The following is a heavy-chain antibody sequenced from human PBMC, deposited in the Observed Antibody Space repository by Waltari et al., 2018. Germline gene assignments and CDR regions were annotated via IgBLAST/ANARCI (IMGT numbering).Heavy chain of an antibody. CDR1: GGSISSSSYY. CDR2: IYYSGRH. V-gene: IGHV4-39*01. D-gene: IGHD6-19*01. CDR3: ARLRPSERAGTDFGAFDI. Sequence: QLQLQESGPGLVKPSETLSLTCTVSGGSISSSSYYWGWIRQPPGKGLEWIGSIYYSGRHNYNPSLKSRVTISVDTSKNQFSLKLSSVTAADTAVYYCARLRPSERAGTDFGAFDIWGQGTMVTVSS. J-gene: IGHJ3*02.